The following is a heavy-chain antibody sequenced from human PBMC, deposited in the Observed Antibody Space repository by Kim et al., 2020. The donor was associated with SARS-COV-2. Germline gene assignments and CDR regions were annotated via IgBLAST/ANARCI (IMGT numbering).Heavy chain of an antibody. D-gene: IGHD4-4*01. J-gene: IGHJ3*01. Sequence: NYNPPLKSRVTISVATSKNQFSLKLRSVAAADTAVYYCSRQWTTYDAFDLWGQGILVTVSS. CDR3: SRQWTTYDAFDL. V-gene: IGHV4-59*08.